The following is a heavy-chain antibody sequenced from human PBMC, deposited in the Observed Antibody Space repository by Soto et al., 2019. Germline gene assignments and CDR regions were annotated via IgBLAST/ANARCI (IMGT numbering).Heavy chain of an antibody. CDR1: GFTFGTYA. D-gene: IGHD1-7*01. V-gene: IGHV3-64*01. CDR2: ISSNGGTT. J-gene: IGHJ4*02. Sequence: VGSLRLSCAASGFTFGTYARQWVRQAPGKGLEFVSSISSNGGTTNYAYSVKGRFTISRDNSQNTLYIQMNSLSAEDTAVYYCARERRGDGNAELWGQGTLVTVSS. CDR3: ARERRGDGNAEL.